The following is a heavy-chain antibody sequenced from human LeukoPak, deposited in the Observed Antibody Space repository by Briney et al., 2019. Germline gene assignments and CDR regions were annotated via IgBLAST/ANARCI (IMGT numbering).Heavy chain of an antibody. CDR2: INHSGST. CDR1: GGSFSDYY. J-gene: IGHJ4*02. Sequence: SETLSLTCAVYGGSFSDYYWSWIRQPPGKGLEWIGEINHSGSTNYNPSLKSRVTISVDTSKNQFSLKLSSVTAADTAVYYCARDSRRGYSGYQFDYWGQGTLVTVSS. CDR3: ARDSRRGYSGYQFDY. V-gene: IGHV4-34*01. D-gene: IGHD5-12*01.